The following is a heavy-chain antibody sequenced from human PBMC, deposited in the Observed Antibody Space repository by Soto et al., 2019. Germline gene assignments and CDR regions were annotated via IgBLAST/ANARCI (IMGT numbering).Heavy chain of an antibody. J-gene: IGHJ6*02. CDR3: ARGSSSWENYYFYGLDV. D-gene: IGHD6-13*01. CDR1: GYSFTNHG. V-gene: IGHV1-3*01. Sequence: QVPLVQSGAEVKKPGASVKVSCKTSGYSFTNHGIHWVRQAPGQRPEWMGWISAGNGQTKYSQRFQGRVTITRDTSANTADMDLSSLTSEDTGVYYCARGSSSWENYYFYGLDVWGQGTTVTVSS. CDR2: ISAGNGQT.